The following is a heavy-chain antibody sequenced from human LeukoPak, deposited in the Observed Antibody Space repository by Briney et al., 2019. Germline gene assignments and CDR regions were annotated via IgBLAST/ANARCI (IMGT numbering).Heavy chain of an antibody. CDR2: ISSTSSTI. CDR1: GFTFSSYS. V-gene: IGHV3-48*01. CDR3: ARSLLWALDY. D-gene: IGHD1-26*01. Sequence: GGSLRLSCAGSGFTFSSYSRNWVRQAPGKGLEWISYISSTSSTIYYADSVKGRFTISRDNAKNSLYLQMNSLRAEDTAVYYCARSLLWALDYWGQGTLVTVSS. J-gene: IGHJ4*02.